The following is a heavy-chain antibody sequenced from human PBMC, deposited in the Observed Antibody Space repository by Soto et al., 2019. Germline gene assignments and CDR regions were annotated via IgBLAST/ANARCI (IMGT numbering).Heavy chain of an antibody. CDR2: IYSGGST. D-gene: IGHD6-6*01. Sequence: GGSLRLSCAASGFTVSSNYMSWVRQAPGKGLEWVSVIYSGGSTYYADSVKGRFTIARDNSKNTLYLQMNSLRAEDTAVYYCERAKVLGSSSYAFDIWGQGTMVTVSS. J-gene: IGHJ3*02. V-gene: IGHV3-53*01. CDR1: GFTVSSNY. CDR3: ERAKVLGSSSYAFDI.